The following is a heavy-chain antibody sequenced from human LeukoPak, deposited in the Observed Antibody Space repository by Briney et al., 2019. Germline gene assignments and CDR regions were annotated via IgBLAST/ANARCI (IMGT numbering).Heavy chain of an antibody. D-gene: IGHD4-11*01. J-gene: IGHJ3*02. Sequence: SETLSLTCTVSGGSISSYYWSWIRQPPGKGLEYIGYIYYSGSTNYNPSLKSRVTISVDTSKNHFSLKLSSVTAADTAVYYCARAESSNYWAAFHIWGQGTMVTVSS. CDR2: IYYSGST. V-gene: IGHV4-59*01. CDR3: ARAESSNYWAAFHI. CDR1: GGSISSYY.